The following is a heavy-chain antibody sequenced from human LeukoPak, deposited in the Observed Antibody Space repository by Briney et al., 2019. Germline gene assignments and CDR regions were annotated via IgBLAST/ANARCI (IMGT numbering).Heavy chain of an antibody. CDR1: GGSISSSSDY. J-gene: IGHJ5*02. D-gene: IGHD1-26*01. Sequence: PSETLSLTCTVSGGSISSSSDYWGWIRQPPGKGLEYIGSFYYSGSTYYNPSLKSRVTISVDTSKNQFSLKLSSVTAADTAVYYCARVDSGSFLGDWFDPWGQGTLVTVSS. CDR3: ARVDSGSFLGDWFDP. V-gene: IGHV4-39*07. CDR2: FYYSGST.